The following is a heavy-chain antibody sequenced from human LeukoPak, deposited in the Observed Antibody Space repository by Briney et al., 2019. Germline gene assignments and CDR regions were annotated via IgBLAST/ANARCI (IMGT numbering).Heavy chain of an antibody. V-gene: IGHV4-59*08. CDR1: GGSISSYY. CDR2: IYYSGST. D-gene: IGHD5-12*01. Sequence: SETLSLTCTVSGGSISSYYWSWIRQPPGKGLEWIGYIYYSGSTNYNPSLKSRVTISVDTSKNQFSLKLSSVTAADTAVYYCARHEEGGYSGYDSLPADYWGQGTLVTVSS. CDR3: ARHEEGGYSGYDSLPADY. J-gene: IGHJ4*02.